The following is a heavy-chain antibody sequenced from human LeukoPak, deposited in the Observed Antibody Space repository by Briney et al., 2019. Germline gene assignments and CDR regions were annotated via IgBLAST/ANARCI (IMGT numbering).Heavy chain of an antibody. V-gene: IGHV4-34*01. CDR3: ARRPLRWLHLRHFDY. CDR1: GGSFSGYY. CDR2: INHSGST. Sequence: SETLSLTCAVYGGSFSGYYWSWIRQPPGKGLEWIGEINHSGSTNYNPSLKSRVNISVDTSKNQFSLKLSSVTAADTAVYYCARRPLRWLHLRHFDYWGQGTLVTVSS. J-gene: IGHJ4*02. D-gene: IGHD5-12*01.